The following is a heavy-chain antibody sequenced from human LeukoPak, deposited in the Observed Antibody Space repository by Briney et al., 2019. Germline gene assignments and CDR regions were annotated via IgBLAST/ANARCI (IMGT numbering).Heavy chain of an antibody. Sequence: SETLSLTCTVSGVYIVWHYWIWIRQPPGKGLEWIGHISYSGSTNYNPSLKSRVTISVDTSKNQVSLRLSSVTAADTAVYYCARDGEGDEGWDYWGQGTLVTVSS. V-gene: IGHV4-59*11. J-gene: IGHJ4*02. CDR2: ISYSGST. CDR3: ARDGEGDEGWDY. D-gene: IGHD7-27*01. CDR1: GVYIVWHY.